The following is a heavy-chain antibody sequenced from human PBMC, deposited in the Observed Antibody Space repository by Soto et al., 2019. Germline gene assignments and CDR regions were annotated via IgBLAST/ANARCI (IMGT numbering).Heavy chain of an antibody. CDR3: ARVNCISTRCYEDPFDP. V-gene: IGHV4-31*03. CDR1: GGSISSGGYY. CDR2: IYYSGST. J-gene: IGHJ5*02. D-gene: IGHD2-2*01. Sequence: QVQLQESGPGLVKPSQTLSLTCTVSGGSISSGGYYWSWIRQHPGKGLEWIGYIYYSGSTYYNPSLKSRVTISVDTSKNQFSLKLSSVTAADTAVYYCARVNCISTRCYEDPFDPWGQGTLVTVSS.